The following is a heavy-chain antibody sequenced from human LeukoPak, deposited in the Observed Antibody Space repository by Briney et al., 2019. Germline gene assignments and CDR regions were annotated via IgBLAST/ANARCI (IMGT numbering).Heavy chain of an antibody. J-gene: IGHJ4*02. CDR2: INAGNGNT. Sequence: ASVKVSCKASGYTFTSYAMHWVRQAPGQRLEGMGWINAGNGNTEYSQQFQGRVTITRDTTASTVYMEPRRLRSEDLSVYYCARDAAAAGTFDYWGQGTLVTV. CDR3: ARDAAAAGTFDY. V-gene: IGHV1-3*03. D-gene: IGHD6-13*01. CDR1: GYTFTSYA.